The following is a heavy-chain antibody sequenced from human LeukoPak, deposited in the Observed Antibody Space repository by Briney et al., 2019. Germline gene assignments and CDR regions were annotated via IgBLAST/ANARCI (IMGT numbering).Heavy chain of an antibody. Sequence: ASVKVSCKASGGTFSSYAISWVRPAPGQGLEWMGWISAYNGNTYYAQKLQGRVTMTTDTSTSTAYMELRSLRSDDTAVYYCARDLDQYSGRFGGFGHDFWGQGTLVTVSS. CDR1: GGTFSSYA. CDR2: ISAYNGNT. J-gene: IGHJ4*02. CDR3: ARDLDQYSGRFGGFGHDF. D-gene: IGHD1-26*01. V-gene: IGHV1-18*01.